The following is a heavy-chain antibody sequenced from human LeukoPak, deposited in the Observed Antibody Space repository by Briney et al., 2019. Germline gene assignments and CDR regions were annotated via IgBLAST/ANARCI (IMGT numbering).Heavy chain of an antibody. J-gene: IGHJ4*02. V-gene: IGHV4-61*01. Sequence: SETLSLTCTVSGASVSSGSYHWSWIRQAPGKGLEWIGYMYYSGRTNYNPTLKSRVTISVDTSKNQFSLNLSSVTAADTAVYYCARVMITTTLYFDYWGQGTLVTVSS. D-gene: IGHD1-14*01. CDR1: GASVSSGSYH. CDR2: MYYSGRT. CDR3: ARVMITTTLYFDY.